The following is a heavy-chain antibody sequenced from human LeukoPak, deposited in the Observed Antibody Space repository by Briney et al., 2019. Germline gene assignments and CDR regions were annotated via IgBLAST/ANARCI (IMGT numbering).Heavy chain of an antibody. V-gene: IGHV4-39*07. Sequence: SETLSLTCTVSGGSISSSSYYWGWIRQPPGKGLEWIGSIYYSGSTYYNPSLRSRVTISVDTSKNQFSLKLSSVTAADTAVYYCASGPYGDYATGFWGQGTLVTVSS. CDR3: ASGPYGDYATGF. CDR2: IYYSGST. J-gene: IGHJ4*02. CDR1: GGSISSSSYY. D-gene: IGHD4-17*01.